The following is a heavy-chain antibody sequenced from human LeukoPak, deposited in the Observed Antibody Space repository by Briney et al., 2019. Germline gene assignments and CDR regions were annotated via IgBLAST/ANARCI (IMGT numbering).Heavy chain of an antibody. J-gene: IGHJ5*01. CDR2: ISVIFGTP. D-gene: IGHD3-10*01. CDR1: RGTFSSYS. CDR3: ARDVDSSMVTNWFDS. V-gene: IGHV1-69*13. Sequence: PGASVKVSCKASRGTFSSYSVSWVRQAHGQGLEGLGGISVIFGTPNYPQKFHGRVTITADESTSTVYMELSSLSSEDTAMYYCARDVDSSMVTNWFDSWGQGSLATVSS.